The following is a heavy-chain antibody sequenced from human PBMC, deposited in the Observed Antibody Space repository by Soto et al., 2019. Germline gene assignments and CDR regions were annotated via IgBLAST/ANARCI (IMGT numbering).Heavy chain of an antibody. CDR2: IYYSGST. CDR3: ARVHRVGYCSGGSCYWDWFDP. J-gene: IGHJ5*02. D-gene: IGHD2-15*01. V-gene: IGHV4-31*03. Sequence: QVQLQESGPGLVKPSQTLSLTCTVSGGSISSGGYYWSWIRQHPGKGLEWIGYIYYSGSTYYNPSLKRRVTISVDTTKNQFSLKLSSVTAADTAVYYCARVHRVGYCSGGSCYWDWFDPWGQGTLVTVSS. CDR1: GGSISSGGYY.